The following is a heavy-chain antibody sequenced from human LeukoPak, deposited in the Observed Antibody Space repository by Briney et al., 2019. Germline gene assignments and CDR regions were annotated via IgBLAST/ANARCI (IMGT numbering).Heavy chain of an antibody. D-gene: IGHD6-19*01. CDR2: IWYDGSNK. CDR1: GFTFSSYG. J-gene: IGHJ6*02. CDR3: ARGGSGWYYYGMDV. Sequence: RGSLRLSCAASGFTFSSYGMHWVRQAPGKGLEWVAVIWYDGSNKYYADSVKGRFTISRDNSKNTLYLQMNSLRAEDTAVYYCARGGSGWYYYGMDVWGQGTTVTVSS. V-gene: IGHV3-33*01.